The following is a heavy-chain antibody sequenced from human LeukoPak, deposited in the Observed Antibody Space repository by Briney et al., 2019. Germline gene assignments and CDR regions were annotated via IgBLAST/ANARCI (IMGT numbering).Heavy chain of an antibody. CDR1: GGSISSYY. CDR2: IYYSGST. V-gene: IGHV4-59*08. Sequence: SETLSLTCTVSGGSISSYYWSWIRQPPGKGLEWIGYIYYSGSTNYNPSLKSRVTISVDTSKNQFSLKLSSVTAADTAVYYCARSGLRYFDWLDAFDIWGQGTMVTVSS. J-gene: IGHJ3*02. D-gene: IGHD3-9*01. CDR3: ARSGLRYFDWLDAFDI.